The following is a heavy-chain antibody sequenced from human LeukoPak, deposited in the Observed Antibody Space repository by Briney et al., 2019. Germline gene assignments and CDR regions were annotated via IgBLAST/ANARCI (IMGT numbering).Heavy chain of an antibody. CDR3: AKGLFGGFRYYFDY. Sequence: PGGSLRLSCAVSGFSLSRNAMTWVRQAPGKGLQWISSISISGDATDYEDSVKGRFTISRDNSKNTLYLQMNSLRAEDTAVYYCAKGLFGGFRYYFDYWGQGTLVTVSS. CDR2: ISISGDAT. J-gene: IGHJ4*02. D-gene: IGHD3-10*02. V-gene: IGHV3-23*01. CDR1: GFSLSRNA.